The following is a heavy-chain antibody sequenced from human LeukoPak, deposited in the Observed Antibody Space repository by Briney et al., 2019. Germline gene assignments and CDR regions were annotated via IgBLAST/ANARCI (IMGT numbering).Heavy chain of an antibody. Sequence: GGSLRLSCAASGFTFSSYAMSWVRQAPGKGLEWVSAISGSGGAIDYADSVKGRFTISRDNSKNTMDLQVNSLRAEDTAVYYCAKDLYYDLLMGTFDHWGQGTLVTVSS. CDR1: GFTFSSYA. J-gene: IGHJ4*02. CDR2: ISGSGGAI. CDR3: AKDLYYDLLMGTFDH. D-gene: IGHD3-9*01. V-gene: IGHV3-23*01.